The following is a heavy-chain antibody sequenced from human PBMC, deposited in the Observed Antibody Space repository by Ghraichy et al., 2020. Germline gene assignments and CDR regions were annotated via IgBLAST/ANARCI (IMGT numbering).Heavy chain of an antibody. D-gene: IGHD3-9*01. Sequence: SETLSLTCTVRGESFTSHYWSWIRQSPEKGLEWIGEINYRGTTNVNPSLESRVTLSIDTSKNEFSLKLTSVTAADTAVYFCARGGQAARNFYWAFRAFDIWGLGKMVTVYS. CDR2: INYRGTT. CDR3: ARGGQAARNFYWAFRAFDI. J-gene: IGHJ3*02. CDR1: GESFTSHY. V-gene: IGHV4-34*01.